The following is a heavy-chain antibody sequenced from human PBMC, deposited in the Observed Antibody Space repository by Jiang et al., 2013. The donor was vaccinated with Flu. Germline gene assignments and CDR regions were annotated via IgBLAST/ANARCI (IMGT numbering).Heavy chain of an antibody. Sequence: LLKPSETLSLTCTVSGGSVSSGSYYWSWIRQPPGKGLEWIGYIYYSGSTNYNPSLKSRVTISVDTSKNQFSLKLSSVTAADTAVYYCASSNWKYYYYGMDVWGQGTTVTVSS. CDR1: GGSVSSGSYY. CDR3: ASSNWKYYYYGMDV. D-gene: IGHD1-20*01. J-gene: IGHJ6*02. V-gene: IGHV4-61*01. CDR2: IYYSGST.